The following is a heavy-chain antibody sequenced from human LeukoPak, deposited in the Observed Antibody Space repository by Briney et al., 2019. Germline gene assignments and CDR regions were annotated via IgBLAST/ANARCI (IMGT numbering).Heavy chain of an antibody. Sequence: GASVKVSCKASGYTFTSYGISWVRQAPGQGLEWMGWISAYNGNTNYAQKLQGRVTMTTDTSTSTAYMELRSLRSDDTAVYYCAREHYGSGDYYFDYWGQGTLVTVSS. V-gene: IGHV1-18*01. CDR2: ISAYNGNT. J-gene: IGHJ4*02. CDR3: AREHYGSGDYYFDY. D-gene: IGHD3-10*01. CDR1: GYTFTSYG.